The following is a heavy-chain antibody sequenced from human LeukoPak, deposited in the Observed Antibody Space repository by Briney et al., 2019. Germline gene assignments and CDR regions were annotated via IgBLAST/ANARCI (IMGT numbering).Heavy chain of an antibody. D-gene: IGHD6-19*01. CDR1: GGSFSGYY. Sequence: SETLSLTCAVYGGSFSGYYWSWIRQPPGKGLEWIGEINHSGGTNYNPSLKSRVTISVDTSKNQFSLKLSSVTAADTAVYYCARGGFGGWYYWGQGTLVTVSS. J-gene: IGHJ4*02. CDR2: INHSGGT. V-gene: IGHV4-34*01. CDR3: ARGGFGGWYY.